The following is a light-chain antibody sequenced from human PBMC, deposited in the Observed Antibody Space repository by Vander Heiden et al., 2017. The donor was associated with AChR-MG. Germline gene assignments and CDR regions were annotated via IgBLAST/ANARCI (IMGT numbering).Light chain of an antibody. Sequence: DIQMTQSPSTLSASVVDRVTITCRSSQSISSWLAWYQQKPGKATKLLIYKASSLESGVPSRFSGSESGKEFTLTISSLQPDDFATYYCQQYNSYSGTFGHGTKVDIK. V-gene: IGKV1-5*03. CDR3: QQYNSYSGT. J-gene: IGKJ3*01. CDR2: KAS. CDR1: QSISSW.